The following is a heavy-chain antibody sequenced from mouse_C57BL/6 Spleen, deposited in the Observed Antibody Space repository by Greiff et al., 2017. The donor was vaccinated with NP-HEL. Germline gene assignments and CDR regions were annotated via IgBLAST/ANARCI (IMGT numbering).Heavy chain of an antibody. Sequence: VQLQQPGAELVKPGASVKLSCKASGYTFTSYWMHWVKQRPGQGLEWIGMIHPNSGSTNYNEKFKSKATLTVDKSSSTAYMQLGSLTSEDSAVYYCARYWPLSYYGSSYYFDYWGQGTTLTVSS. D-gene: IGHD1-1*01. CDR2: IHPNSGST. J-gene: IGHJ2*01. CDR1: GYTFTSYW. CDR3: ARYWPLSYYGSSYYFDY. V-gene: IGHV1-64*01.